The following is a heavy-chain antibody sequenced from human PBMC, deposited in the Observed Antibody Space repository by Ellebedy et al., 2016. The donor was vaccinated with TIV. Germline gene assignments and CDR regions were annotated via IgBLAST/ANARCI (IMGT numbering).Heavy chain of an antibody. D-gene: IGHD2-21*01. Sequence: GESLMISCVASGFTLSNYGMHWVRQAPGKGLEWVAVIWFDESNKYYTDSVKGRFTISRDTSKNTLFLQMNSLRAEDTAVYYCARDCQCGVDLYGMDVWGQGTTVTVSS. V-gene: IGHV3-33*01. CDR2: IWFDESNK. CDR1: GFTLSNYG. CDR3: ARDCQCGVDLYGMDV. J-gene: IGHJ6*02.